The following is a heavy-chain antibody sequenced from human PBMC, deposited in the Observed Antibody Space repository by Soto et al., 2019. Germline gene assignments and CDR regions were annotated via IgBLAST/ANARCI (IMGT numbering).Heavy chain of an antibody. J-gene: IGHJ4*02. CDR1: GSTFSNAW. V-gene: IGHV3-15*07. CDR3: STSGYGGYDY. D-gene: IGHD5-12*01. CDR2: IKSKNDGGTT. Sequence: GGSLRLSCAASGSTFSNAWMNWVRQAPGKGLEWVGRIKSKNDGGTTDYASPVKGRFTISRDDSKKTSYLQMNSLKTEDTAIYYCSTSGYGGYDYWGQGVLVTVSS.